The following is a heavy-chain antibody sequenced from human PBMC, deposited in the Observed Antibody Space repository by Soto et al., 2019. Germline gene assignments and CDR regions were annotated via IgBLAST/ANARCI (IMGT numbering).Heavy chain of an antibody. D-gene: IGHD3-16*01. CDR2: IYYSGST. Sequence: SETLSLTCTVSGGSISSGDYYWSWIRQHPGKGLEWIGYIYYSGSTYYNPSLKSRVTISVDTSKNQFSLKLASVTAADTAVYYCARATPYDYVWGSFFDYWGQGTLVTVSS. V-gene: IGHV4-31*03. CDR1: GGSISSGDYY. CDR3: ARATPYDYVWGSFFDY. J-gene: IGHJ4*02.